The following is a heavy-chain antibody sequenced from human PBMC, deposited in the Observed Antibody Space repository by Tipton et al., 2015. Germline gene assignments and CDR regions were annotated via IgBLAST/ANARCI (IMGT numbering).Heavy chain of an antibody. CDR2: VRHDGSET. CDR1: GFTFSSYW. Sequence: SLRLSCAASGFTFSSYWMSWVRQAPGKGLEWVANVRHDGSETYYVDSVKGRFTVSRDNANNSLYLQMSSLGAEDTAVYYCARSRGYYYDTSGCLYGMDVWGQGTTVTVAS. V-gene: IGHV3-7*01. J-gene: IGHJ6*02. D-gene: IGHD3-22*01. CDR3: ARSRGYYYDTSGCLYGMDV.